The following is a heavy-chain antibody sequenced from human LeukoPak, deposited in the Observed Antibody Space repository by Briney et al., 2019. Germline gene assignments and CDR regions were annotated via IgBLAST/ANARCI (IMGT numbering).Heavy chain of an antibody. CDR1: GFSARTNY. V-gene: IGHV3-53*01. Sequence: GGSLRLSCAASGFSARTNYISWVREAPGNGREWGSVIYSCVTIRYAASVKRRFTISSNNSSDTLHLQMNSLRVDDTDVYYCVRAVHHLFYSDSSGYYGDAFDVWGQGTVVTASS. D-gene: IGHD3-22*01. J-gene: IGHJ3*01. CDR3: VRAVHHLFYSDSSGYYGDAFDV. CDR2: IYSCVTI.